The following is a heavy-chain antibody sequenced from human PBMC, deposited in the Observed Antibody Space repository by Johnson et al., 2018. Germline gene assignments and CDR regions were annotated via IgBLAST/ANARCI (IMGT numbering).Heavy chain of an antibody. J-gene: IGHJ3*02. Sequence: EVQLVESGGGLVQPGRSLRLSCAASGFTFDDYAMHWVRQAPGKGLEWVSGISWNSGSIGYADSVEGRFTISRDNSKNTLYLQMNSLRADDTAVYYCANLCLGSGRLPGAFDIWGQWTMVTVSS. CDR2: ISWNSGSI. V-gene: IGHV3-9*01. D-gene: IGHD3-10*01. CDR1: GFTFDDYA. CDR3: ANLCLGSGRLPGAFDI.